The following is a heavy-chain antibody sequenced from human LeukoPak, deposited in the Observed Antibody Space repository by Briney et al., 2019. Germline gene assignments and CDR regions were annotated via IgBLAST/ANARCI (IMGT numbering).Heavy chain of an antibody. D-gene: IGHD2-15*01. CDR3: AREAGVYCSGGSCYSSWFDP. V-gene: IGHV4-59*01. Sequence: SETLSLTCTVSGGPISSYYWSWIRQPPGKGLEWIGYIYYSGSTNYNPSLKSRVTISVDTSKNQFSLKLSSVTAADTAVYYCAREAGVYCSGGSCYSSWFDPWGQGTLVTVSS. CDR2: IYYSGST. CDR1: GGPISSYY. J-gene: IGHJ5*02.